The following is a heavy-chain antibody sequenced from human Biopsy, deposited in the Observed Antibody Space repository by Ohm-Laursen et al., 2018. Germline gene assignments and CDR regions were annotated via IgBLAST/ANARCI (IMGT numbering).Heavy chain of an antibody. CDR1: EFSFSRYD. D-gene: IGHD1-26*01. V-gene: IGHV1-46*01. CDR3: AIFEGYSDDNLDYEHYGMDV. CDR2: ISPSGGGT. J-gene: IGHJ3*01. Sequence: ASVKVSCKGSEFSFSRYDMHWVRQAPGRGLEWMGIISPSGGGTMDTQKFQDRLTMTRDTSTSTVHMELKSLKSEDTAVYYCAIFEGYSDDNLDYEHYGMDVRGQGTVVTVSS.